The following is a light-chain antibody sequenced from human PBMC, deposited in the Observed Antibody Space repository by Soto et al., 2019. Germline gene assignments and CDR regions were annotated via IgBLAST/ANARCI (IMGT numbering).Light chain of an antibody. CDR2: EVT. J-gene: IGLJ1*01. Sequence: QSALAQPSSVSGSPGQSITISCTGTSTDVGGYNYVSWYQHHSGKAPKLLIYEVTNRPSGISDRFSGSKSVNTASLTISGLQAEDESAYYCGSYSSTDTPFVFGTGTKLTVL. V-gene: IGLV2-14*01. CDR1: STDVGGYNY. CDR3: GSYSSTDTPFV.